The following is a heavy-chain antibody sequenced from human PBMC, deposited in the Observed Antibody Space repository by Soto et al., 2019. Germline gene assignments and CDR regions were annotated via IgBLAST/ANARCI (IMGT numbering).Heavy chain of an antibody. D-gene: IGHD3-16*01. Sequence: PSETLSLTCAVSGGSISSGAYYWSWIRQPPGKGLEWIGYIYYSGSTYYKPSLKSRVSMSIDTSKNQFSLKVYSVTAADTAVYYCARDYVGPTHHLDYWGQGTLVTVSS. CDR2: IYYSGST. V-gene: IGHV4-30-4*01. CDR3: ARDYVGPTHHLDY. J-gene: IGHJ4*02. CDR1: GGSISSGAYY.